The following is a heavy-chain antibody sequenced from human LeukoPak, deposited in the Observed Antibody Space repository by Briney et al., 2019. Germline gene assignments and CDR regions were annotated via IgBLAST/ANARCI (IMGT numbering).Heavy chain of an antibody. D-gene: IGHD1-1*01. CDR2: ITTSGGST. J-gene: IGHJ6*03. V-gene: IGHV3-23*01. CDR1: GFTFSIYD. CDR3: AKRGNPTVGHHYLDV. Sequence: VTLGGSLRLSCAASGFTFSIYDMSWVRQAPGKGLEWVSSITTSGGSTFYADSVMGRFTISRDNSRNTLYLQMNSLSAEDTAVYCAKRGNPTVGHHYLDVWGKGTTVSVSS.